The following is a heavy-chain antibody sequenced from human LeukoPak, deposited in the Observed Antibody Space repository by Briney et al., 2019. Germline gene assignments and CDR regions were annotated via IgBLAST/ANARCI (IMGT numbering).Heavy chain of an antibody. CDR3: AREEVAGATSFDY. D-gene: IGHD6-19*01. CDR2: INPNSGGT. V-gene: IGHV1-2*02. CDR1: GYTFTGYY. Sequence: ASVKVSCKASGYTFTGYYMHWVRQAPGQGLEWMGWINPNSGGTNYAQKFQGRVTMTRDTSISTAYMELSRLRSDDTAVYYCAREEVAGATSFDYWGQGTLVTVSS. J-gene: IGHJ4*02.